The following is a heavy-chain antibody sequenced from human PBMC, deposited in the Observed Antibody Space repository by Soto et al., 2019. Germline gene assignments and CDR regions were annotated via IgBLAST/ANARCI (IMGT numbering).Heavy chain of an antibody. CDR3: ARAVVPAAMGGWVSDYYYYYMDV. CDR1: GYTFTSYY. V-gene: IGHV1-46*03. CDR2: INPSGGST. J-gene: IGHJ6*03. Sequence: ASVKVSCKASGYTFTSYYMHWVRQAPGQGLEWMGIINPSGGSTSYAQKFQGRVTMTRDTSTSTVYMELSSLRSEDTAVYYCARAVVPAAMGGWVSDYYYYYMDVWGKGTTVTVPS. D-gene: IGHD2-2*01.